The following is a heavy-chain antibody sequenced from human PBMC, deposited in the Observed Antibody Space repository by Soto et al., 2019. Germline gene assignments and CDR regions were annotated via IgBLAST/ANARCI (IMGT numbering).Heavy chain of an antibody. D-gene: IGHD3-10*01. J-gene: IGHJ5*02. CDR3: ARGTPVWFDP. CDR1: GGTFSSYT. V-gene: IGHV1-69*02. CDR2: IIPILGIA. Sequence: SVKVSCKASGGTFSSYTISWVRQAPGQGLEWMGRIIPILGIANYAQKFQGRVTITRDTSASTAYMELSSLRSEDTAVYYCARGTPVWFDPWGQGTLVTVSS.